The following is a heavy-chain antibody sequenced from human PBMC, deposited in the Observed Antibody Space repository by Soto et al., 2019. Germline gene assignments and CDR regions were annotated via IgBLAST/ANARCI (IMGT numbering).Heavy chain of an antibody. J-gene: IGHJ6*02. D-gene: IGHD3-10*01. Sequence: SVKVSCKASGGPYNSFAISWWRRAPGQGLEGLGGIIPLFRTATYAQKFKGRVTITAEESTSTAYMELSSLTSEDTAVYYCARFLGGAGSYYDGQNYNYYNGMDVWGQGTTVTVSS. CDR2: IIPLFRTA. V-gene: IGHV1-69*13. CDR1: GGPYNSFA. CDR3: ARFLGGAGSYYDGQNYNYYNGMDV.